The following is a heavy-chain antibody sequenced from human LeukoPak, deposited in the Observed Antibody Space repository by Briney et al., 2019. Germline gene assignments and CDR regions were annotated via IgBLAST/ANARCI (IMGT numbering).Heavy chain of an antibody. CDR1: GYTFTSYD. CDR3: ARGLSYYYDSSGYYYPTYYFDY. Sequence: GASVKVSCKASGYTFTSYDINWVRQATGQGLEWMGRIIPILGIANYAQKFQGRVTITADKSTSTAYMELSSLRSEDMAVYYCARGLSYYYDSSGYYYPTYYFDYWGQGTLVTVSS. J-gene: IGHJ4*02. V-gene: IGHV1-69*04. CDR2: IIPILGIA. D-gene: IGHD3-22*01.